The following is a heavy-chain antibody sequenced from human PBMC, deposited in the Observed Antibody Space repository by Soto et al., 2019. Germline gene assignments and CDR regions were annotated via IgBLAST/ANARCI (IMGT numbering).Heavy chain of an antibody. D-gene: IGHD3-3*01. Sequence: VGSLRLSSAASGFTFSNAWMSWVRQAQGKGLEWVGRIKSKTDGGTTDYAAPVKGRFTISRDDSKNTLYLQMNSLKTEDTAVYYCTSEYYDFWSAYALHYYAMDVWCQGTTVTVYS. V-gene: IGHV3-15*01. CDR2: IKSKTDGGTT. CDR3: TSEYYDFWSAYALHYYAMDV. CDR1: GFTFSNAW. J-gene: IGHJ6*02.